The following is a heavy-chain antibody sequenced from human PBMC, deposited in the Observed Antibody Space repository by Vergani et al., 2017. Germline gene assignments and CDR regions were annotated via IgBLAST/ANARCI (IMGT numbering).Heavy chain of an antibody. Sequence: QVQLQESGPGLVKPSQTLSLTCTVSGGSVSSGGYYWSWIRHHPGKGLEWIGYIYYSGNTYYNPSLKSRVTVSVDTSKNQFSLRLTSVTAAAAAVYYCARTLGYCSGGTCRGSNXFDPWGQGTLVTVSS. D-gene: IGHD2-15*01. CDR2: IYYSGNT. V-gene: IGHV4-31*03. J-gene: IGHJ5*02. CDR1: GGSVSSGGYY. CDR3: ARTLGYCSGGTCRGSNXFDP.